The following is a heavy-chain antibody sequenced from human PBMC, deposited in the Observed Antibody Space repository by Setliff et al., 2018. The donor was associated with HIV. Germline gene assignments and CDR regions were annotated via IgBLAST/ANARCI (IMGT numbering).Heavy chain of an antibody. D-gene: IGHD3-22*01. V-gene: IGHV4-61*02. CDR2: IYTSGRI. J-gene: IGHJ4*02. CDR1: GGSISSGSYY. CDR3: ARDSDYYDSSTYRLDY. Sequence: SETLSLTCTVSGGSISSGSYYWRWIRQPAGKGLEWIGRIYTSGRIDYNPSLKSRVTISVDTSNKQFALNLNSVTAADTAVYYCARDSDYYDSSTYRLDYWGQGTLVTVSS.